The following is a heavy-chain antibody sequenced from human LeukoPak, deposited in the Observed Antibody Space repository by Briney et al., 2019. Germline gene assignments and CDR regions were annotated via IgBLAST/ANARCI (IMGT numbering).Heavy chain of an antibody. V-gene: IGHV5-51*01. Sequence: GGSLKISCKASGYSFTTYWIGWVRQMPGKGLEWIGIIYPGESETKYSTSCQGQVTISADKSISTANLQWSSLKASDTAMYYCARHGGGYCRTTSCYLFDPWGHGTLVTVSS. CDR2: IYPGESET. J-gene: IGHJ5*02. D-gene: IGHD2-2*01. CDR1: GYSFTTYW. CDR3: ARHGGGYCRTTSCYLFDP.